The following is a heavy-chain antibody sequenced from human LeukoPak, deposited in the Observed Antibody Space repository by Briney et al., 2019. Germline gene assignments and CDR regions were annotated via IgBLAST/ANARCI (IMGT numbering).Heavy chain of an antibody. CDR1: GYTFTNSG. V-gene: IGHV1-18*01. CDR2: ISAYNGNT. Sequence: ASVKVSCKASGYTFTNSGISWVRQAPGQGLEWMGWISAYNGNTNYAQKFQGRVTMTRDMSTSTVYMELSSLRSEDTAVYYCARAIDVDTAMVTYWFDPWGQGTLVTVSS. J-gene: IGHJ5*02. CDR3: ARAIDVDTAMVTYWFDP. D-gene: IGHD5-18*01.